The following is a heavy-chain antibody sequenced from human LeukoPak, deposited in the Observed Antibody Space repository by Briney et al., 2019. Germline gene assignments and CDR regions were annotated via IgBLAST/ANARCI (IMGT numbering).Heavy chain of an antibody. Sequence: ASVKVSCKVSGYTLTELSMHWVRQAPGKGLEWMGGFDPEDGETIYAQKFQGRVTVTEDTSTDTAYMELSSLRSEDTAVYYCATGPRGKGYYDSSGYYYAHYYYYGMDVWGQGTTVTVSS. J-gene: IGHJ6*02. CDR1: GYTLTELS. V-gene: IGHV1-24*01. CDR3: ATGPRGKGYYDSSGYYYAHYYYYGMDV. CDR2: FDPEDGET. D-gene: IGHD3-22*01.